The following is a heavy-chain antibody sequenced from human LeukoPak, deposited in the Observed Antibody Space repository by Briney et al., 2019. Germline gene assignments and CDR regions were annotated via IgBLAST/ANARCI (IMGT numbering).Heavy chain of an antibody. J-gene: IGHJ5*02. Sequence: PSETLSLTCTVSGGSISSYYWSWIRQPPGKGLEWIGYIYYSGSTNYNPSLKSRVTISVDTSKNQFSLKLSSVTAADTAVYYCARHGVKRWFDPWGQGTLVTVSS. CDR1: GGSISSYY. V-gene: IGHV4-59*08. D-gene: IGHD6-6*01. CDR2: IYYSGST. CDR3: ARHGVKRWFDP.